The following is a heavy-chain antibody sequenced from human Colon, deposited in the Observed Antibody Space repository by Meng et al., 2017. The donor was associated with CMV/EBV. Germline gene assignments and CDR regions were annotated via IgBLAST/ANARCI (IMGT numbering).Heavy chain of an antibody. V-gene: IGHV1-69*04. J-gene: IGHJ4*02. CDR2: IIPMLGIT. D-gene: IGHD5-24*01. CDR1: GGTFSSYT. CDR3: ARDGIDGYNFDY. Sequence: SCKASGGTFSSYTISWVRQAPGQGLEWMGRIIPMLGITNYAQKFQGRVTITADKSTRTAYMELSSLRSEDTAAYYCARDGIDGYNFDYWGQGTLVTVSS.